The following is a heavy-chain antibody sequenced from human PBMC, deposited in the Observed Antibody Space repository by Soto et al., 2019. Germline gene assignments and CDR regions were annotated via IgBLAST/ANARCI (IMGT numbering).Heavy chain of an antibody. V-gene: IGHV3-30*18. CDR2: IAFDGSQE. CDR3: AKDRGWSSADLEY. CDR1: GFSFNTSG. D-gene: IGHD6-19*01. J-gene: IGHJ4*02. Sequence: QVQLVESGGGVVQPGRALRLSCAASGFSFNTSGMHWVRQAPGKGLEWVAVIAFDGSQEFYGDSVRGRFTISRDKSKNTLYLQMSSLRVEDTAVYYCAKDRGWSSADLEYWGQGTLVTVSS.